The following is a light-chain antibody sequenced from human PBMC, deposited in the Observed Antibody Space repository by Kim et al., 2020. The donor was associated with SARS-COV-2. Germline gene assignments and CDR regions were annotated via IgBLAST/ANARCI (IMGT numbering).Light chain of an antibody. CDR1: QSISSW. J-gene: IGKJ2*01. Sequence: GDRVTIHCRASQSISSWLAWYQQKPGKAPKLLIYDASNLESGVPSRFSGSGSGTEFTLTISSLQPDDFATYYCQQYYGYPYTFGQGTKLEI. V-gene: IGKV1-5*01. CDR3: QQYYGYPYT. CDR2: DAS.